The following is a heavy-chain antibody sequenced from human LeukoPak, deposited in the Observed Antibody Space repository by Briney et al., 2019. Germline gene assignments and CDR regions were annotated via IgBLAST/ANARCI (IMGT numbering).Heavy chain of an antibody. CDR1: GFTFSSYS. V-gene: IGHV3-21*01. Sequence: GGSLRLSCAASGFTFSSYSMNWVRHAPGEGLEWVSSISSSSSYIYYTHSVKGRFTISRDNAKNSLYLQMNSLRAEDTAVYYCARVGSSWYYFDYWGQGTLVTVSS. CDR3: ARVGSSWYYFDY. J-gene: IGHJ4*02. CDR2: ISSSSSYI. D-gene: IGHD6-13*01.